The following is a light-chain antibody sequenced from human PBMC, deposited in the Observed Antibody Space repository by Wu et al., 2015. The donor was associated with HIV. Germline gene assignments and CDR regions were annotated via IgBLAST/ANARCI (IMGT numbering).Light chain of an antibody. J-gene: IGKJ2*01. Sequence: EIVMTQSPATLSVSPGERATLSCRASQTVSSNLAWYQQKFGQAPRLLISGASTRATSIPARFSGSGFGTEFTLTISSMQSEDFAVYYCQQYNIWPYTFGQGTKLEIK. CDR2: GAS. CDR3: QQYNIWPYT. CDR1: QTVSSN. V-gene: IGKV3-15*01.